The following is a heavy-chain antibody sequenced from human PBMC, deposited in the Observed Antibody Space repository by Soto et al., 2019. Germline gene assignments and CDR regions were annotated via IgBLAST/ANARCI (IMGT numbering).Heavy chain of an antibody. J-gene: IGHJ3*01. CDR1: GVSITSGAYY. V-gene: IGHV4-31*03. D-gene: IGHD4-17*01. Sequence: SETLSLTCPLSGVSITSGAYYWTWVRQHPGKGLEWIGYIYYNGNTYFSPSLKSRLTISIDTSKNQFSLKLSSVTAADTAMYYCARARLRAVYAFDFWGQGTMVTV. CDR2: IYYNGNT. CDR3: ARARLRAVYAFDF.